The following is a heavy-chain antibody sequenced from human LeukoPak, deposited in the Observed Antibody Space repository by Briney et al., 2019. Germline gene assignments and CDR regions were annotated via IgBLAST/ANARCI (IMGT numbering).Heavy chain of an antibody. CDR3: ARDLAYGDAFDI. J-gene: IGHJ3*02. CDR1: GYTFTSYG. Sequence: ASVKVSCKASGYTFTSYGISWVRQAPGQGLEWMGWISAYNGNTNYAQKLQGRVTMTTDTSTSTAYMELRSLRSDDTAAYYCARDLAYGDAFDIWGQGTMVTVSS. D-gene: IGHD4-17*01. CDR2: ISAYNGNT. V-gene: IGHV1-18*01.